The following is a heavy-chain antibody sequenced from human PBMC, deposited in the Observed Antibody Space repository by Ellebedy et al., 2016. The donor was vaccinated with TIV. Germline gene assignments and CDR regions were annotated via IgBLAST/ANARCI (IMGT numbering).Heavy chain of an antibody. V-gene: IGHV4-59*12. CDR3: ARGLGGSRDY. CDR1: GGSISSYY. Sequence: GSLRLXCTVSGGSISSYYWSWIRQPPGKGLEWIGYIYYSGSTNYNPSLKSRVTISVDTSKNQFSLKLSSVTAADTAVYYCARGLGGSRDYWGQGTLVTVSS. CDR2: IYYSGST. D-gene: IGHD1-26*01. J-gene: IGHJ4*02.